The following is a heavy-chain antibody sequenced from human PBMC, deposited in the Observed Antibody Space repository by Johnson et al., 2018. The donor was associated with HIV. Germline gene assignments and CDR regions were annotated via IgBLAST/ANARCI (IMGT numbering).Heavy chain of an antibody. CDR1: GFTFSSYG. J-gene: IGHJ3*02. CDR3: ARGPIADDAFDI. D-gene: IGHD3-16*02. V-gene: IGHV3-30*02. Sequence: MPLVESGGGVVQPGGSLRLSCAASGFTFSSYGMHWVRQAPGKGLEWVAFIRYDGRNKYYADSVKGRFTISRDNSKNTLYLQMNSLRAEDTAVYFCARGPIADDAFDIWGQGTMVTVSS. CDR2: IRYDGRNK.